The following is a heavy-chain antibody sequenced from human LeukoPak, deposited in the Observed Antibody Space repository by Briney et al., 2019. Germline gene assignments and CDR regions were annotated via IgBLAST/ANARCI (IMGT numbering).Heavy chain of an antibody. CDR1: GYTFTSYG. J-gene: IGHJ4*02. D-gene: IGHD6-19*01. V-gene: IGHV1-18*01. Sequence: ASVKVSCKASGYTFTSYGISWVRQAPGQGLEWMGWISAYNGNTNYAQKLQGRVTMTTDTSTSTAYMELRSLRSDDTAVYYCARDGPWWLVRNSFDYWGQGTLVTVSS. CDR2: ISAYNGNT. CDR3: ARDGPWWLVRNSFDY.